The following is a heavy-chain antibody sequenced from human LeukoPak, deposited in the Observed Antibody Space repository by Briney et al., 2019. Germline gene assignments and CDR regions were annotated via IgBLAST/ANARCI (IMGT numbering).Heavy chain of an antibody. Sequence: GSLRLSCAASGFIFSSYWMTWVRQAPGKGLEWVANIKQTGSENSYVDSVKGRFTISRDNAKNSLYLQMNSLRAEDTAVYYCARELQREAYFDYWGQGTLVTVSS. CDR3: ARELQREAYFDY. J-gene: IGHJ4*02. CDR1: GFIFSSYW. CDR2: IKQTGSEN. D-gene: IGHD4-11*01. V-gene: IGHV3-7*03.